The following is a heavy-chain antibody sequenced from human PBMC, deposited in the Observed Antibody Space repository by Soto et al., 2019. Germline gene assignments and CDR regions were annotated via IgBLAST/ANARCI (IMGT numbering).Heavy chain of an antibody. D-gene: IGHD5-18*01. J-gene: IGHJ4*02. V-gene: IGHV3-7*03. CDR2: IKQSGSET. Sequence: GGSLRLSCAASGFTFSSYWMTWVRQAPGKGLEWVANIKQSGSETYYVDSVKGRFTISRDDARNTLFLQMNSLRAEDTAVYFCARGYSIDYWGQGTLVTVSS. CDR1: GFTFSSYW. CDR3: ARGYSIDY.